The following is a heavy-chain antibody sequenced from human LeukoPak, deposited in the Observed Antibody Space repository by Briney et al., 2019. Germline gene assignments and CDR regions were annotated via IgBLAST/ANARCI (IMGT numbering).Heavy chain of an antibody. D-gene: IGHD3-9*01. CDR3: AKWGDYDVLTGYYVPDY. V-gene: IGHV3-23*01. CDR2: ILGSGGST. CDR1: GFTFSNYA. J-gene: IGHJ4*02. Sequence: GASLRLSCAASGFTFSNYAMSWVRQAPGKGLEWVSAILGSGGSTYYADSVKGRFTVSRDNSKSTLYLQMNSLRAEDTALYYCAKWGDYDVLTGYYVPDYWGQGTLVTVSS.